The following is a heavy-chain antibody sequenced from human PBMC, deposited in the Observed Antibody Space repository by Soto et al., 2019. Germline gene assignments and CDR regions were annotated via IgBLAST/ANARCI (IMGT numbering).Heavy chain of an antibody. CDR3: ARGTTTVTPFYYYYYMDV. CDR1: GCTFSGYC. D-gene: IGHD4-4*01. CDR2: INHSGST. Sequence: PSETLSLTCAVSGCTFSGYCWSWIRQTPGKGLEWIGEINHSGSTNYNPSLKSRVTISVDTSKNQFSLKLSSVTAADTAVYYCARGTTTVTPFYYYYYMDVWGKGTTVTVSS. V-gene: IGHV4-34*01. J-gene: IGHJ6*03.